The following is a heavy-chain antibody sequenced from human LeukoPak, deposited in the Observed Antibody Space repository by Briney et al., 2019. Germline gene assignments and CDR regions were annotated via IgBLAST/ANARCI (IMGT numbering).Heavy chain of an antibody. CDR1: GYTFIGYY. CDR2: INPNSGGT. CDR3: ARGVYCSGGTCYSRGVDWFDP. Sequence: ASVKVSCKASGYTFIGYYMHWVRQAPGQGLEWMGWINPNSGGTNYAQKFQGRVTMTRDTSITTAYMELSRLTFDGTAVYYCARGVYCSGGTCYSRGVDWFDPWGQGTLVTVSS. D-gene: IGHD2-15*01. V-gene: IGHV1-2*02. J-gene: IGHJ5*02.